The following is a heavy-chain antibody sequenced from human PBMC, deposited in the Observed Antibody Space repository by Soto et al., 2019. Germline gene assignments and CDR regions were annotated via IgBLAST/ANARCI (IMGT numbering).Heavy chain of an antibody. CDR2: ISGNGGST. CDR3: AKDTRSASGSYDY. J-gene: IGHJ4*02. Sequence: GGSLRLSCAASGFTFSSYAMSWARQAPGKGLEWVSAISGNGGSTYYADSVKGRFTISRDNSKNTLYLQMNSLRAEDTAVYYCAKDTRSASGSYDYWGQGTLVTVSS. CDR1: GFTFSSYA. D-gene: IGHD3-10*01. V-gene: IGHV3-23*01.